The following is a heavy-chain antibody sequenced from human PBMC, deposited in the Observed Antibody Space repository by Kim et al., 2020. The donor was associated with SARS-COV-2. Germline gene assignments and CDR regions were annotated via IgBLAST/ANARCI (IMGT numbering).Heavy chain of an antibody. Sequence: ASVKISCKVSGYTLTELSMHWVRQAPGKGLEWLGGFDPEDGETIYAQKFQGRVTMTEDTSTDTAYMELSSLRSEDTAGYYCATDFGGLRRLYNWFDPWGQGTLVTVSS. V-gene: IGHV1-24*01. CDR3: ATDFGGLRRLYNWFDP. CDR1: GYTLTELS. CDR2: FDPEDGET. J-gene: IGHJ5*02. D-gene: IGHD4-17*01.